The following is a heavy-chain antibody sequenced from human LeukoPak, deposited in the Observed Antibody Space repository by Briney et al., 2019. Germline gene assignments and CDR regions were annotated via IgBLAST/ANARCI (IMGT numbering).Heavy chain of an antibody. D-gene: IGHD6-13*01. J-gene: IGHJ4*02. CDR3: AKLYSSSWYSDY. Sequence: GGSLKLSCAASGVSFSRHAMSWVRQAPGKGLEWVSTISGSIGSTYYADSVKGRFTISRDNSKNTLYLQMNGLRAEDTAVYYCAKLYSSSWYSDYWGQGTLVTVSS. CDR1: GVSFSRHA. CDR2: ISGSIGST. V-gene: IGHV3-23*01.